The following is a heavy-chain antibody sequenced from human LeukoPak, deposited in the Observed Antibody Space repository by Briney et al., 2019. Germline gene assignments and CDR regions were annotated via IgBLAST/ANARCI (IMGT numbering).Heavy chain of an antibody. CDR1: GYSFTSYW. Sequence: KISCKGSGYSFTSYWISWVRQAPGQGLEWMGGIIPIFGTANYAQKFQGRVTITADESTSTAYMKLSSLRSEDTAVYYCARDLGQAGGTRRFFFYYWGQGTLVTVSS. V-gene: IGHV1-69*01. CDR3: ARDLGQAGGTRRFFFYY. D-gene: IGHD6-13*01. CDR2: IIPIFGTA. J-gene: IGHJ4*02.